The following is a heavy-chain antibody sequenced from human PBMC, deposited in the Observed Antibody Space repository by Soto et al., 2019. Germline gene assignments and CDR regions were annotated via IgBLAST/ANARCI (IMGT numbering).Heavy chain of an antibody. J-gene: IGHJ5*02. CDR3: AHRGVVTYAAGFAP. Sequence: QITLKESGPTLVKPTQTLTLTCTFSGFSLSTSGVGVGWIRQSPGKALQWLALIYWDDDKRYTPSLKSRLTTTKDTSKNQVVLTMTNMDPVDTATYYCAHRGVVTYAAGFAPWGQGTLVTVSS. D-gene: IGHD2-2*01. CDR1: GFSLSTSGVG. V-gene: IGHV2-5*02. CDR2: IYWDDDK.